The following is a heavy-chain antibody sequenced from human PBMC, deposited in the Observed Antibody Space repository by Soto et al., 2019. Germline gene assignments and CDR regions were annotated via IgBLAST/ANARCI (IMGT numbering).Heavy chain of an antibody. J-gene: IGHJ5*02. Sequence: EVQLLESGGGLVQPGGSLRLSCAASGFTFSSYVMNWVRQAPGKGLEWVSGISGSGGSTYYADSVKGRFTISRDNSKNTLYLQMNSLRAEDTAVYYCARKEGFNWNYAWSDPWGQGTLVTVSS. V-gene: IGHV3-23*01. CDR2: ISGSGGST. D-gene: IGHD1-7*01. CDR1: GFTFSSYV. CDR3: ARKEGFNWNYAWSDP.